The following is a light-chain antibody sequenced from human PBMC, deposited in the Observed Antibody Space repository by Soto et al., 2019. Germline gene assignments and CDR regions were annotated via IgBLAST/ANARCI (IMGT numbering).Light chain of an antibody. CDR3: QQLSTYPRT. V-gene: IGKV1-9*01. CDR2: AAS. Sequence: VQLTQSPSFLSASVGDRVTITCRASQDINNYLAWYQQKSGKAPKLLIYAASTLQSGVPSRFSGSGSGTDFTLTISSLQPEDFATYYCQQLSTYPRTFGQGTNVEIK. CDR1: QDINNY. J-gene: IGKJ1*01.